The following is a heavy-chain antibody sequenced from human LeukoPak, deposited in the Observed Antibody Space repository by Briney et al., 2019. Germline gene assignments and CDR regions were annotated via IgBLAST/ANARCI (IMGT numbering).Heavy chain of an antibody. CDR3: ATSGSPMGGDAFDI. D-gene: IGHD1-26*01. J-gene: IGHJ3*02. V-gene: IGHV3-30*02. Sequence: GSLRLSCATSGFVFSKNGMHWVRQAPGKGLEWVAFIRHDESNKYYADSVKGRFTISRDNSKNTLYLQMNSLRAEDTAVYYCATSGSPMGGDAFDIWGQGTMVTVSS. CDR2: IRHDESNK. CDR1: GFVFSKNG.